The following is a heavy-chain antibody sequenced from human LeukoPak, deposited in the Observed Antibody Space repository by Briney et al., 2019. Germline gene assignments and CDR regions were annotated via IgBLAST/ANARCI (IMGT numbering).Heavy chain of an antibody. J-gene: IGHJ4*02. CDR2: ICSDGSVT. CDR3: VRDLREADH. Sequence: PGGSLRLSCAASGFTFSDYCMPWVRHAPGKGLVWVSRICSDGSVTNYADSVKGRFTTSRDNAKNTVFLQMNSLRAEDTAVYYCVRDLREADHWGLGTLVTVSS. CDR1: GFTFSDYC. D-gene: IGHD1-26*01. V-gene: IGHV3-74*01.